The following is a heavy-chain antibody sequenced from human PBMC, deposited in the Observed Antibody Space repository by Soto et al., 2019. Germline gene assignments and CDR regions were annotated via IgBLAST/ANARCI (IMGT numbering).Heavy chain of an antibody. CDR2: ISAYNGNT. V-gene: IGHV1-18*01. Sequence: ASVKVSCKASGYTFTSYGISWVRQAPGQGLEWMGWISAYNGNTNYAQKLKGRVTMTTDTSTSTAYMELRSLRSDDTAVYYCARSIAARPDDYYYYYMDVWGKGTTVTVSS. CDR1: GYTFTSYG. CDR3: ARSIAARPDDYYYYYMDV. D-gene: IGHD6-6*01. J-gene: IGHJ6*03.